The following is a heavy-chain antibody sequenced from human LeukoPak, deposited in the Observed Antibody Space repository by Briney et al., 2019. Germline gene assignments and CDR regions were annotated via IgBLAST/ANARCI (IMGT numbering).Heavy chain of an antibody. CDR1: GYSISSGYY. V-gene: IGHV4-38-2*02. D-gene: IGHD3-10*01. J-gene: IGHJ4*02. Sequence: TTSETLSLTCTVSGYSISSGYYWGWIRQPPGKGLEWIGSIYHSGSTYYNPSLKSRVTISVDTSKNQFSLKLSSVTAADTAVYYCARDRITMVRGTFSDYWGQGTLVTVSS. CDR2: IYHSGST. CDR3: ARDRITMVRGTFSDY.